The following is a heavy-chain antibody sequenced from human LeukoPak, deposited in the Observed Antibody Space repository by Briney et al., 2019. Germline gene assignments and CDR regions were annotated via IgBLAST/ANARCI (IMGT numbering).Heavy chain of an antibody. CDR1: GFTVISNY. CDR2: IYSDGNT. Sequence: GGSLRLSCAASGFTVISNYTSWVRQAPGKGLEWVSVIYSDGNTYYADSVKGRFTISRDNSKNTVYLQMNSLRAEDTAVYYCARGGPLGTTMGNFDHWGQGTQVTVSS. D-gene: IGHD7-27*01. J-gene: IGHJ4*02. V-gene: IGHV3-53*01. CDR3: ARGGPLGTTMGNFDH.